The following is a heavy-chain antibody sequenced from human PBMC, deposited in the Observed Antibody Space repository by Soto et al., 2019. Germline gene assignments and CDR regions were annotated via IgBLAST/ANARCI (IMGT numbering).Heavy chain of an antibody. Sequence: QVQLVESGGGVVQPGRSLRLSCAASGFTFSSYAMHWVRQAPGKGLEWVAVISYDGSNKYYADSVKGRFTISRDNSKNTLYLQMNSLRAEDTAVYYCARTLAARRYFDYWGQGTLVTVSS. V-gene: IGHV3-30-3*01. D-gene: IGHD6-6*01. CDR2: ISYDGSNK. CDR3: ARTLAARRYFDY. J-gene: IGHJ4*02. CDR1: GFTFSSYA.